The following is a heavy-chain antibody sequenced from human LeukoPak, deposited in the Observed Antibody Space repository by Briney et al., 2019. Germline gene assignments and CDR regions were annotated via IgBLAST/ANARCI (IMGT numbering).Heavy chain of an antibody. Sequence: ASVKVSCKASGYTFTSYYMHWVRQAPGQGLEWMGIINPSGGSTSYAQKFQGRVTMTRDMSTSTDYMELSSLRSEDTAVYYCARDEAATLDVGWFDPWGQGTLVTVSS. CDR3: ARDEAATLDVGWFDP. CDR1: GYTFTSYY. J-gene: IGHJ5*02. D-gene: IGHD2-15*01. V-gene: IGHV1-46*01. CDR2: INPSGGST.